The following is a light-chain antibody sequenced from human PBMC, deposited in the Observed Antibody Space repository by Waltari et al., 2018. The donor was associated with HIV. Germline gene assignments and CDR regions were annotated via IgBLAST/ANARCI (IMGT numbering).Light chain of an antibody. CDR2: DVH. CDR3: CAYAAGHVSYV. Sequence: QSALTQPPSVSGSPGQSVTIPCTGTTSDVGSYNYVSWYQQYPGKAPKLIIFDVHQRPSGVPERFSGSKSGNTASLTISGLQTADEADYFCCAYAAGHVSYVFGNGTAVAVL. V-gene: IGLV2-11*01. J-gene: IGLJ1*01. CDR1: TSDVGSYNY.